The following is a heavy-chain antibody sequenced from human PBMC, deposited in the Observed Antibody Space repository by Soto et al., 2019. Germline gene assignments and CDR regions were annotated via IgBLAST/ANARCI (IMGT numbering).Heavy chain of an antibody. V-gene: IGHV4-59*08. J-gene: IGHJ4*02. CDR2: IYYSRST. CDR3: ARRYGSSFDY. D-gene: IGHD6-13*01. Sequence: QVQLQESGPGLVKPSETLSLTCTVSGGSISSYYWSWIRQPPGKGLEWIGYIYYSRSTNYNPSLKSRVTISVDTSKNQFSLKLSSVTAADTAVYTCARRYGSSFDYWGQGTLVTVSS. CDR1: GGSISSYY.